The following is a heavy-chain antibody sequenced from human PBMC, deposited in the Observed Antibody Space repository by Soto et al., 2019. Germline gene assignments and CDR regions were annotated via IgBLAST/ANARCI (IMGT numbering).Heavy chain of an antibody. CDR2: INHRGTT. J-gene: IGHJ5*01. Sequence: QVQLQQWGTGLLKPSETLSLHCAVYGESLRGYYWSWIRQTPAMGLEWIGEINHRGTTNHDSTLKRRAIISIDTYKNQVSLRFNYVTAADTAVYDCARGDHRSILSTSLTTSYWFDSWGQGTLVPVSS. D-gene: IGHD2-21*01. CDR3: ARGDHRSILSTSLTTSYWFDS. CDR1: GESLRGYY. V-gene: IGHV4-34*04.